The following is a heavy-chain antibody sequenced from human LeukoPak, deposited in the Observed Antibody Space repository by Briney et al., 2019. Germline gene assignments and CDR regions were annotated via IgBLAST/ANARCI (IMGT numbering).Heavy chain of an antibody. CDR2: IGANSAI. J-gene: IGHJ3*02. V-gene: IGHV3-48*02. Sequence: GGSLRLSCAASGFTFSTYSMNWVRQAPGKGLEWVSYIGANSAIFHVDSVKGRFTISRDNAKNSLSLQMNNLRDDDTALYYCAREGYYGAFDIWGQGAMVTVSS. D-gene: IGHD3-10*01. CDR1: GFTFSTYS. CDR3: AREGYYGAFDI.